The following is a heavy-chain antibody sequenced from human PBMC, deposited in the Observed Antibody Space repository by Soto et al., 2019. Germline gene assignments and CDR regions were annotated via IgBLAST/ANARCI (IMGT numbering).Heavy chain of an antibody. J-gene: IGHJ4*02. V-gene: IGHV3-23*01. CDR2: ISGSGGST. D-gene: IGHD1-7*01. Sequence: GGSLRLSCSASGFTFSSYAMSWVRQAQGKGLEWVSAISGSGGSTYYADSVKGRFTISRDNSKNTLYLQMNSLRAEDTAVYYCAKNEIAGTLYYFDYWGQGTLVTVSS. CDR3: AKNEIAGTLYYFDY. CDR1: GFTFSSYA.